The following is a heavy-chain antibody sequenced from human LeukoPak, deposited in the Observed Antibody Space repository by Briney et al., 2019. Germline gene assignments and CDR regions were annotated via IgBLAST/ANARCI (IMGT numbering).Heavy chain of an antibody. V-gene: IGHV3-74*01. CDR3: ARRVVVPAAPYYFDY. J-gene: IGHJ4*02. Sequence: GGSLRLSCAASGFIFSSYWMHWVRQAPGKGLVWVSRINSDGSSTSYADSVKGRFTISRDNAKNALYLQMNSLRAEDTAVYYCARRVVVPAAPYYFDYWGQGTLVTVSS. D-gene: IGHD2-2*01. CDR1: GFIFSSYW. CDR2: INSDGSST.